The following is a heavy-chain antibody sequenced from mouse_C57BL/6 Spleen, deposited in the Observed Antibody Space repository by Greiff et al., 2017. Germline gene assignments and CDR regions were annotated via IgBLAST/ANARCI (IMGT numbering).Heavy chain of an antibody. J-gene: IGHJ3*01. CDR2: IDPTCGGT. CDR3: ARFPFAY. CDR1: GYTFTSYW. V-gene: IGHV1-72*01. Sequence: QVQLQQSGAELVKPGASVKLSCKASGYTFTSYWMHWVKQSPGRGLEWIGRIDPTCGGTKYHEKFKSKATLTVDKHSSTAYMQHSSLTSEDTAVYYCARFPFAYWGTGTLVTVSA.